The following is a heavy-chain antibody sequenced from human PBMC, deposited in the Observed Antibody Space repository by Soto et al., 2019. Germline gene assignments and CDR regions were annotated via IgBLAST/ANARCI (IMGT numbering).Heavy chain of an antibody. D-gene: IGHD1-26*01. CDR3: ARAGLVGARAFDY. CDR1: GGSISSGGYY. V-gene: IGHV4-31*03. CDR2: IYYSGST. J-gene: IGHJ4*02. Sequence: PSETLSLTCTVSGGSISSGGYYWSWIRQHPGKGLEWIGYIYYSGSTYYNPSLKSRVTISVDTSKNQFSLKLSSVTAADTAVYYCARAGLVGARAFDYWGQGTLVTAPQ.